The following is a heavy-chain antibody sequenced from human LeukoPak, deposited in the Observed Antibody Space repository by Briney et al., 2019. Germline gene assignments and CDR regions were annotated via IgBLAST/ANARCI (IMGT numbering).Heavy chain of an antibody. CDR3: ARAYPSSSTD. CDR1: GGSISGGNYY. V-gene: IGHV4-31*03. J-gene: IGHJ4*02. D-gene: IGHD2-2*01. Sequence: SETLSLTCTVSGGSISGGNYYWSWIRQYPGKGLEWIGFISYTGSTHYNPSLKSRVTISQDTSQNQFSLRLSSVTAADTAVYYCARAYPSSSTDWGQGILVTVSS. CDR2: ISYTGST.